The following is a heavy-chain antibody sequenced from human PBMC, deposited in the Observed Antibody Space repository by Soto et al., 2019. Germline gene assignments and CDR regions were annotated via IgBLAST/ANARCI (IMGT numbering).Heavy chain of an antibody. D-gene: IGHD1-1*01. CDR3: TSAERGKTGVRV. J-gene: IGHJ4*02. Sequence: QVQLVESGGALVKPGGSLRLSCAASGFTFSDYYISWVRQAPGRGLEWLSYISQSGAYTNYADSLRGRFTISRDNAKNSVYLQMNSLRAEDTAVYHCTSAERGKTGVRVWGQGTLVTVSS. V-gene: IGHV3-11*06. CDR1: GFTFSDYY. CDR2: ISQSGAYT.